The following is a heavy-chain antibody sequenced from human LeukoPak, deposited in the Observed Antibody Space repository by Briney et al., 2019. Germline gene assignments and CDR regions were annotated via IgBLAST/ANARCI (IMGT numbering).Heavy chain of an antibody. J-gene: IGHJ4*02. CDR3: ARDDYYGSGSYDY. CDR2: ISSSSSYI. D-gene: IGHD3-10*01. Sequence: PGGSLRLSCAASGFTFSSYEMNWVRQAPGKGLEWVSSISSSSSYIYYADSVKGRFTISRDNAKNSLYLQMNSLRAEDTAVYYCARDDYYGSGSYDYWGQGTLVTVSS. CDR1: GFTFSSYE. V-gene: IGHV3-21*01.